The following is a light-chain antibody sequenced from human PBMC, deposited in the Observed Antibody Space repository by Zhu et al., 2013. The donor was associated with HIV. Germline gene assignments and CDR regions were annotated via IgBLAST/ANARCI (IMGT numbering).Light chain of an antibody. CDR1: QSISSW. CDR2: RAS. Sequence: DIQMTQSPSALSASVGDTITITCRASQSISSWLAWYQQKPGKAPKLLIYRASSLESGVPSRFSGSGSGTEFTLTISSLQPEDFATYYCQQANSLPLTFGGGTKVEIK. V-gene: IGKV1-5*03. CDR3: QQANSLPLT. J-gene: IGKJ4*01.